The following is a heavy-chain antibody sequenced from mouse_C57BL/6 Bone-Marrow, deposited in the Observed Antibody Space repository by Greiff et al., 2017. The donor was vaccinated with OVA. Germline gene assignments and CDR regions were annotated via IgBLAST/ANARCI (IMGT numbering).Heavy chain of an antibody. Sequence: QVQLQQSGAELVRPGTSVKMSCRASGYTFTNYWLGWAKQRPGHGLEWIGDIYPGGGYTNYNEKFKGKATLTADKSSSTAYMQFSSLTSEDSAIYYCARDYYGSAAYWGQGTLVTVSA. CDR2: IYPGGGYT. CDR1: GYTFTNYW. D-gene: IGHD1-1*01. V-gene: IGHV1-63*01. J-gene: IGHJ3*01. CDR3: ARDYYGSAAY.